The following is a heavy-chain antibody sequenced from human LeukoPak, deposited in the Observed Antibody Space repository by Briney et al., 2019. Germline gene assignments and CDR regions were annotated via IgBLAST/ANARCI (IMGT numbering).Heavy chain of an antibody. CDR2: ISGSGGST. Sequence: QPGGSLRLSCAASGFTFNNYAMSWVRQAPGKGLEWVSSISGSGGSTYYADSVKGRFTISRDNAKNSLYLQMNSLRAEDTAVYYCARGSQGGYFDCHWGQGTLVTVSS. V-gene: IGHV3-23*01. CDR3: ARGSQGGYFDCH. J-gene: IGHJ4*02. CDR1: GFTFNNYA. D-gene: IGHD3-9*01.